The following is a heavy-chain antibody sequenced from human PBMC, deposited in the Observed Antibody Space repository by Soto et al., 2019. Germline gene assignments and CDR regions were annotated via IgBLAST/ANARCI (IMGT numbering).Heavy chain of an antibody. Sequence: ASVKVSCKASGYTFTSYGISWVRQAPGQGLEWMGWISAYNGNTNYAQKPQGRVTMTTDTSTSTAYMELRSLRSDDTAVYYCARDSRSGSYYYYYGMDVWGQGTTVTVSS. V-gene: IGHV1-18*01. CDR1: GYTFTSYG. CDR2: ISAYNGNT. CDR3: ARDSRSGSYYYYYGMDV. D-gene: IGHD1-26*01. J-gene: IGHJ6*02.